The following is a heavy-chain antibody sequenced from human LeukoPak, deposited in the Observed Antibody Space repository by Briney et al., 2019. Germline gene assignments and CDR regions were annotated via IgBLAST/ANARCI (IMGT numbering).Heavy chain of an antibody. CDR3: ARDFAWIQDY. CDR1: GGSFSGYY. V-gene: IGHV4-34*01. D-gene: IGHD5-18*01. J-gene: IGHJ4*02. CDR2: INHSGST. Sequence: SETLSLTCAVYGGSFSGYYWSWIRQPPGKGLEWIGEINHSGSTNYNPSLKSRVTISVDTSKNQFSLKLSSVTAADTAVYYCARDFAWIQDYWGQGTLVTVSS.